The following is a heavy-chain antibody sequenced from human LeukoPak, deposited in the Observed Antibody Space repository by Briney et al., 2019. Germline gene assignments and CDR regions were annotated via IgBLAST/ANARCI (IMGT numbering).Heavy chain of an antibody. Sequence: GESLKISCKGSGYTFISHWIAWVRQMPGKGLEWMGIIYPGDSDTRYSPSFQGQVTISADRSINTAYLQWHSLKASDTAIYYCARSGGGFDDVADIWGQGTVVTVSS. CDR2: IYPGDSDT. D-gene: IGHD2-15*01. J-gene: IGHJ3*02. CDR1: GYTFISHW. V-gene: IGHV5-51*03. CDR3: ARSGGGFDDVADI.